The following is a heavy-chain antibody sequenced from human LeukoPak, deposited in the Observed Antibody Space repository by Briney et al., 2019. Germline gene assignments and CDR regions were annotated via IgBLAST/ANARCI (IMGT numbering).Heavy chain of an antibody. J-gene: IGHJ4*02. CDR2: IYYSGST. CDR1: GGSISSGGYS. D-gene: IGHD3-3*01. Sequence: SQTLSLTCAVSGGSISSGGYSWSWIRQPPGKGLEWIGYIYYSGSTYYNPSLKSRVTISVDRSKNQFSLKLSSVTAADTAVYYCARDGRSMELDYWGQGTLVTVSS. V-gene: IGHV4-30-2*01. CDR3: ARDGRSMELDY.